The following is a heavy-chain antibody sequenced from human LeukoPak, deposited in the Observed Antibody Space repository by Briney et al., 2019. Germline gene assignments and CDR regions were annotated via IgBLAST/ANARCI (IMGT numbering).Heavy chain of an antibody. CDR2: ISGSGGST. V-gene: IGHV3-23*01. J-gene: IGHJ4*02. CDR3: ANSHYDDSSGYYQGLGY. D-gene: IGHD3-22*01. CDR1: GFTFSSYA. Sequence: GGSLRLSCAASGFTFSSYAMSWVRQAPGKGLEWVSGISGSGGSTYYADSVKGRFTISRDNSKNTQYLQMKSLRAEDTAVYYCANSHYDDSSGYYQGLGYWGQGTLVTVSS.